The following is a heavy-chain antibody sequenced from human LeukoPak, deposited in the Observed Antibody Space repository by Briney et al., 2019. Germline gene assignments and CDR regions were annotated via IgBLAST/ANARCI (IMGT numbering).Heavy chain of an antibody. D-gene: IGHD4-23*01. CDR1: GFTFSSYA. J-gene: IGHJ4*02. Sequence: GGSLRLSCAASGFTFSSYAMSWVRQAPGKGLEWVSAISGSGGSTYYADSVKGRFTISRDNSKNTLYLQMNSLRAEDAAVYYCVKTTVVTSFDYWGQGTLVTVSS. CDR3: VKTTVVTSFDY. CDR2: ISGSGGST. V-gene: IGHV3-23*01.